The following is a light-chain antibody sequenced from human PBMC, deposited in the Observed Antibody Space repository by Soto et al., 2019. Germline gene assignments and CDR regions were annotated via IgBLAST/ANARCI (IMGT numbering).Light chain of an antibody. CDR1: QSISGW. V-gene: IGKV1-5*03. CDR2: KAS. Sequence: DIPMTQSPSTLSASVGDRVTITCRASQSISGWLAWYQQKPGKAPQVLIYKASSLKSGVPSRFSGSGSGTEFTLSISSLQPDDFATYYCQQYNSYPYTFGQGTKLEIK. J-gene: IGKJ2*01. CDR3: QQYNSYPYT.